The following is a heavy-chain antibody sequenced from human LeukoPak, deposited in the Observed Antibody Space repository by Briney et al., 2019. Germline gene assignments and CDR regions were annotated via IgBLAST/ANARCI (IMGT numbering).Heavy chain of an antibody. D-gene: IGHD3-10*01. Sequence: GGSLRLSCAASGFTFSSYAMSWVRQAPGKGLEWVSAISGSGGNTYYADSVEGRFIISRDNSKNTVNLQMNSLRAEDTALYYWAKASAGYYYGSGTLPWYFDLWGRGTLVTVSS. J-gene: IGHJ2*01. CDR3: AKASAGYYYGSGTLPWYFDL. V-gene: IGHV3-23*01. CDR2: ISGSGGNT. CDR1: GFTFSSYA.